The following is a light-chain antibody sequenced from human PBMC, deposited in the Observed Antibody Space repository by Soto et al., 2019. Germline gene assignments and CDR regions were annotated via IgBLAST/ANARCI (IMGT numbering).Light chain of an antibody. Sequence: DIQMTQSPSSVSASVGDRVTITCRASQGISNWLAWYQQKPGKAPKLLIYAASSLQSGVPSRFSGSGSSTDFALAIRSLQPEYFAVYCCQQSYMVPYTFGQGTKVDIK. CDR2: AAS. CDR1: QGISNW. V-gene: IGKV1-12*01. J-gene: IGKJ2*01. CDR3: QQSYMVPYT.